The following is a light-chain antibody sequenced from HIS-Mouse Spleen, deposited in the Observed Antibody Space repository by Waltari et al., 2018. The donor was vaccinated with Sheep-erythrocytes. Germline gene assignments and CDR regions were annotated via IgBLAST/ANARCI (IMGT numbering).Light chain of an antibody. CDR2: DVS. CDR3: CSYAGSYNHV. CDR1: TSAVGGYNY. V-gene: IGLV2-11*01. J-gene: IGLJ1*01. Sequence: QSALTQPRSVSGSPGQSVTISCPRPTSAVGGYNYVSWYHQHPGKAPKLMIYDVSKRPSGVPDRFSGSKSGNTASLTISGLQAEDEADYYCCSYAGSYNHVFATGTKVTVL.